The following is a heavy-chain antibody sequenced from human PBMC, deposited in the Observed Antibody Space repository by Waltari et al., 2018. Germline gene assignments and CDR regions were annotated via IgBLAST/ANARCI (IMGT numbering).Heavy chain of an antibody. J-gene: IGHJ2*01. CDR2: INHSGST. V-gene: IGHV4-34*01. D-gene: IGHD3-10*01. CDR3: ARAGSGSYYPTDWYFDL. CDR1: GGSFSGYY. Sequence: QVQLQQWGAGLLKPSETLSLTCAVYGGSFSGYYWSWIRQPPGKGLEWIGEINHSGSTNYNPSLKSRVTISVDTSKNQFSLKLSSVTAVDTAVYYCARAGSGSYYPTDWYFDLWGRGTLVTVSS.